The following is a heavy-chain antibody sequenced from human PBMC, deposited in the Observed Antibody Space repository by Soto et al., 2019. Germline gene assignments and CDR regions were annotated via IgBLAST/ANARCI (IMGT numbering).Heavy chain of an antibody. J-gene: IGHJ6*02. CDR2: ISAYNGNT. V-gene: IGHV1-18*01. Sequence: GASVKVSCKASGYTFTSYGISWVRQAPGQGLEWMGWISAYNGNTNYAQKLQGRVTMTTDTSTSTAYMELRGLRSDDTAVYYCARDSGVHSTLLNYYYYGMDVWGQGTTVTV. CDR3: ARDSGVHSTLLNYYYYGMDV. D-gene: IGHD3-10*01. CDR1: GYTFTSYG.